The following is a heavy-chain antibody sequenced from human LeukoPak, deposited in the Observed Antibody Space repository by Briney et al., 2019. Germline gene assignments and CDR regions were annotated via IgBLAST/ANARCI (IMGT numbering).Heavy chain of an antibody. D-gene: IGHD1-26*01. CDR3: AGGSYSYYFDY. CDR1: GVSISSGGYY. J-gene: IGHJ4*02. CDR2: IYYSGST. V-gene: IGHV4-31*03. Sequence: SETLSLTCTVSGVSISSGGYYRSWIRQHPGKGLEWIGYIYYSGSTYYNPSLKSRVTISVDTSKNQFSLKLSSVTAADTAVYYCAGGSYSYYFDYWGQGTLVTVSS.